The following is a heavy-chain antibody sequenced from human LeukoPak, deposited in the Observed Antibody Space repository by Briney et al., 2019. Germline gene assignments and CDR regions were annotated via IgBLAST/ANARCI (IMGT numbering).Heavy chain of an antibody. CDR3: TRLGGGDAFDI. Sequence: GGSLRLSCAASGFSFSGSALHWVRQAPGKGLEWVGRIRSKANGYTTAYGASMKGRFTISRDDSKRTAYVQMNSLKIEDTAVYYCTRLGGGDAFDIWGPGTMVTVSS. V-gene: IGHV3-73*01. CDR1: GFSFSGSA. J-gene: IGHJ3*02. CDR2: IRSKANGYTT.